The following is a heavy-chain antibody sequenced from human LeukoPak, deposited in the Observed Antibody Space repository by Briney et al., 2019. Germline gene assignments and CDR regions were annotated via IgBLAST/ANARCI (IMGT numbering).Heavy chain of an antibody. CDR2: ISYDGSNK. J-gene: IGHJ4*02. D-gene: IGHD2-8*01. Sequence: GGSLRLSCAASGFTFSSYAMHWVRQAPGKGLEWVAGISYDGSNKYYADSVKGRFTISRDNSKNTLFLQMSSLRAEDTAVYYCAKDRDIVLMVYAPYFDYWGQGTLVTVSS. CDR1: GFTFSSYA. CDR3: AKDRDIVLMVYAPYFDY. V-gene: IGHV3-30-3*01.